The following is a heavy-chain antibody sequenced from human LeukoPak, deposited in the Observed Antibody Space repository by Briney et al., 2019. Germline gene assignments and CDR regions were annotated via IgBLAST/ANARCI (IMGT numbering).Heavy chain of an antibody. J-gene: IGHJ3*02. CDR3: ARSLGWVVRGVFDI. Sequence: ASVKVSCKASGYTFTSYAMNWVRQAPGQGLEWMGWINTNTGNPTYTQGFTGRFVFSSDTSVSTAYLQISSLKAEDTAVYYCARSLGWVVRGVFDIWGQGTMVTVSS. V-gene: IGHV7-4-1*02. CDR1: GYTFTSYA. D-gene: IGHD3-10*01. CDR2: INTNTGNP.